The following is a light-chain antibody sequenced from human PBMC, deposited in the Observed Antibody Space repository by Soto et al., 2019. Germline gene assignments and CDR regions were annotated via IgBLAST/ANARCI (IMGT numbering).Light chain of an antibody. V-gene: IGLV2-14*01. CDR2: EVN. Sequence: QSALTQPASMSGSPGQSISISCTGTSSDIGVYDYVSWYQQHPGKAPKLIIYEVNNRPSGVSDRFSGSKSGNTASLAISGLQAEDEADYYCSSYTTSTAYVFGTGTKVTVL. CDR3: SSYTTSTAYV. J-gene: IGLJ1*01. CDR1: SSDIGVYDY.